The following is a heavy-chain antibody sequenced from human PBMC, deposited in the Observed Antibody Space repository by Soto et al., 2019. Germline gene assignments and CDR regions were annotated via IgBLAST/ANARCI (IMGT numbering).Heavy chain of an antibody. D-gene: IGHD3-22*01. Sequence: ASVKVSCKASGYTFTSYYMHWVRQAPGQGLEWMGIINPSGGSTSYAQKFQGRVTMTRDTSTSTVYMELSSLRSEDTAVYYCARARTYYYDSSGYPLDYWGQGTLVTVSS. CDR3: ARARTYYYDSSGYPLDY. CDR2: INPSGGST. J-gene: IGHJ4*02. V-gene: IGHV1-46*01. CDR1: GYTFTSYY.